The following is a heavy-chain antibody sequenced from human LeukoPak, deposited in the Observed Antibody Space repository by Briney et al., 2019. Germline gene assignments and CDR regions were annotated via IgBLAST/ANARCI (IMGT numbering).Heavy chain of an antibody. CDR3: ARTRDGHNNFDY. Sequence: PSETLSLTCTVSGDSISGYSWSWIRQPPGKGLEWIGYIYYNGRTNYNSSLKSRVTISEDTTKNQFSLKLSSVTAADTAVYYCARTRDGHNNFDYWGQGILVTVSS. V-gene: IGHV4-59*01. CDR1: GDSISGYS. J-gene: IGHJ4*02. D-gene: IGHD5-24*01. CDR2: IYYNGRT.